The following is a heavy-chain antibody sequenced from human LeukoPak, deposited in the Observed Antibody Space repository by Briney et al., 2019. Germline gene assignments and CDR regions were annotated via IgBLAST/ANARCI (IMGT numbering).Heavy chain of an antibody. CDR1: GFIFSNYD. CDR2: INNNGGRT. Sequence: GGSLRLSCSASGFIFSNYDMHWVRQAPGKGLEYVSAINNNGGRTYYADSVKGRFTVSRDNPKNTLYLQMSSLRAEDTAVYYCVKMYDGYWGQGILVTVSS. V-gene: IGHV3-64D*06. D-gene: IGHD3-3*01. CDR3: VKMYDGY. J-gene: IGHJ4*02.